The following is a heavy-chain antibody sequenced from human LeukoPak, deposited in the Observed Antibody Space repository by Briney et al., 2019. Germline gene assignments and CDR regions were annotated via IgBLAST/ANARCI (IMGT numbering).Heavy chain of an antibody. CDR1: GGSISSYY. CDR3: ARVVATIPDYYYYMDV. D-gene: IGHD5-12*01. V-gene: IGHV4-59*01. Sequence: SETLSLTCTVSGGSISSYYWSWIRQPPGKGLEWIGYIYYSGSTNYNPSLKSRVTISVDTSKNQFSLKPSSVTAADTAVYYCARVVATIPDYYYYMDVWGKGTTVTVSS. CDR2: IYYSGST. J-gene: IGHJ6*03.